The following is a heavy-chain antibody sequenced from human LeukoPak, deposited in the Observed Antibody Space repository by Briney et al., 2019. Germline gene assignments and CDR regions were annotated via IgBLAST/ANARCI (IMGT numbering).Heavy chain of an antibody. CDR2: TYYRSKWYN. J-gene: IGHJ4*02. Sequence: SQTLSLTCDISGDSVSSGSGGWNWIRQSPSRGLEWLGRTYYRSKWYNDYAVSVKSRITINPDTSKNQFSLQLNSVTPEDTAVYYCARLRSLDYYDMAYYFDYWGQGTLVTVSS. V-gene: IGHV6-1*01. CDR1: GDSVSSGSGG. CDR3: ARLRSLDYYDMAYYFDY. D-gene: IGHD3-22*01.